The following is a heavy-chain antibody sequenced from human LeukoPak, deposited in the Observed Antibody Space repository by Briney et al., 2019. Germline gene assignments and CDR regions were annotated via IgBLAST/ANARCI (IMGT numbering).Heavy chain of an antibody. CDR2: INHSGST. D-gene: IGHD2-2*01. CDR3: ARGERYCSSTSCYNWFDP. Sequence: PSETLSLTCAVYGGSFSGYYWSWIRQPPGKGLEWIGEINHSGSTYYNPSLKSRVTISVDTSKNQFSLKLSSVTAADTAVYYCARGERYCSSTSCYNWFDPWGQGTLVTVSS. J-gene: IGHJ5*02. V-gene: IGHV4-34*01. CDR1: GGSFSGYY.